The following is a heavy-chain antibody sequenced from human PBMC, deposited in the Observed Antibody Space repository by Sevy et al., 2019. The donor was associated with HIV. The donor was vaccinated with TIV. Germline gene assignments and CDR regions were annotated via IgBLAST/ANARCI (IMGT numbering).Heavy chain of an antibody. CDR3: ARTKSNTAMVSSDY. V-gene: IGHV3-48*01. Sequence: GGSLRLSCAASEFSFSSYSMNWVRQAPGQGLEWVSYISSSSSTMYYADSVKGRFTISRDNAKNSLYLQMNTLRAEDTAVHYCARTKSNTAMVSSDYWGQGTLVTVSS. D-gene: IGHD5-18*01. J-gene: IGHJ4*02. CDR2: ISSSSSTM. CDR1: EFSFSSYS.